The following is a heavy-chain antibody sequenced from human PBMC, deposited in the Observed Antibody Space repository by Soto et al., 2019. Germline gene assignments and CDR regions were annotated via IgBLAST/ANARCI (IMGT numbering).Heavy chain of an antibody. Sequence: EVQLLESGGGLVQPGGSLRLSCAASGFTFSSYAMSWVRQAPGKGLEWVSAISGSGGSTYYADSVKGRFTISRDNSKNTLYLPMNSVRAQDAAVYYCAKGGKAVVQAAMLGDIWGQGAMVTVSS. V-gene: IGHV3-23*01. J-gene: IGHJ3*02. D-gene: IGHD2-2*01. CDR1: GFTFSSYA. CDR2: ISGSGGST. CDR3: AKGGKAVVQAAMLGDI.